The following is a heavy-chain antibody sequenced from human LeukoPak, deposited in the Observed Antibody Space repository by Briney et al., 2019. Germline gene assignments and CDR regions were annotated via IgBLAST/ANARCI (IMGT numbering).Heavy chain of an antibody. J-gene: IGHJ3*02. CDR1: GGSISSYY. CDR2: IYTSGST. Sequence: SETLSLTCTVSGGSISSYYWSWIRQPAGKGLEWIGRIYTSGSTNYNPSLKSRVTMSVDTSKNQFSLKLSSVTAADTAVYYCAXXXXXXTGYYGVGAFDIWGQGTMVTVSS. V-gene: IGHV4-4*07. D-gene: IGHD3-9*01. CDR3: AXXXXXXTGYYGVGAFDI.